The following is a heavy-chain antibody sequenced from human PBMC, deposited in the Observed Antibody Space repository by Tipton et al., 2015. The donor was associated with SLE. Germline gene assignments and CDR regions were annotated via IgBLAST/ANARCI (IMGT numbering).Heavy chain of an antibody. CDR3: VRGVRGVGATTLDY. V-gene: IGHV3-48*01. CDR2: ISGTSSMI. Sequence: SLRLSCAASGFTFSRFAMSWVRQAPGKGLEWLAFISGTSSMIFYADSVRGRFTISRDNAKNSLYLQMNSLRPEDTALYYCVRGVRGVGATTLDYWGQGTLVTVSS. D-gene: IGHD1-26*01. CDR1: GFTFSRFA. J-gene: IGHJ4*02.